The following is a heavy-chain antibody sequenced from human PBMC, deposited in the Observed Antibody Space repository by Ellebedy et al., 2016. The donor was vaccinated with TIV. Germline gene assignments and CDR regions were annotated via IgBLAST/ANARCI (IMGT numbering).Heavy chain of an antibody. D-gene: IGHD6-6*01. V-gene: IGHV1-18*01. CDR3: AIAAALPAFDY. Sequence: AASVKVSCKASGYTFTSYGISWVRQAPGQGLEWMGWISAYNGNTNYAQKLQGRVTMTSDTSTSTAYMEMRSLRSDDTAVYYCAIAAALPAFDYWGQGTLVTVSS. CDR2: ISAYNGNT. J-gene: IGHJ4*02. CDR1: GYTFTSYG.